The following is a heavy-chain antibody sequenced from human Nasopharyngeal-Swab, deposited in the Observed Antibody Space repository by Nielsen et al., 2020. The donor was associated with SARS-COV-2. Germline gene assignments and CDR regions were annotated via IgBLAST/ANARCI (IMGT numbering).Heavy chain of an antibody. CDR2: INHSGST. CDR1: GRSFSGYY. J-gene: IGHJ5*02. V-gene: IGHV4-34*01. CDR3: ARGANWFDP. Sequence: SETLSLTCAVYGRSFSGYYWSWIRQPPGKGLEWIGEINHSGSTNYNPSLKSRVTISVDTSKNQFSLKLSSVTAADTAVYYCARGANWFDPWSQGTLVTVSS.